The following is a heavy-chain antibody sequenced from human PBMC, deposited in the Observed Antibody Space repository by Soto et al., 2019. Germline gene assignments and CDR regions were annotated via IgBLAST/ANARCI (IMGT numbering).Heavy chain of an antibody. V-gene: IGHV6-1*01. CDR3: ASGRYYDSSGYYYFDY. CDR2: TYYRSKWYN. Sequence: SQTLSLTCAISGDRVSSNSAAWNWIRQSPSRGLEWLGRTYYRSKWYNDYAVSVKSRITINPDTSKNQFSLQLNSVTPEDTSVYYCASGRYYDSSGYYYFDYWGQGTLVTVSS. CDR1: GDRVSSNSAA. D-gene: IGHD3-22*01. J-gene: IGHJ4*02.